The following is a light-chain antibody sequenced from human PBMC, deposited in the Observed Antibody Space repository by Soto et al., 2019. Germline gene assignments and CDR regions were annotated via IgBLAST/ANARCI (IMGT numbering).Light chain of an antibody. CDR1: QSMSNY. CDR3: QQYSSYPYT. V-gene: IGKV1-5*03. CDR2: KAS. J-gene: IGKJ2*01. Sequence: DIQMTQSPSTLSASVGDRVTITCRASQSMSNYLAWYQQKPGKAPNLLIYKASSLESGVPPRFSGSGSGTEFPLTISSLQPDDFAKYYCQQYSSYPYTFGQGTKLEIK.